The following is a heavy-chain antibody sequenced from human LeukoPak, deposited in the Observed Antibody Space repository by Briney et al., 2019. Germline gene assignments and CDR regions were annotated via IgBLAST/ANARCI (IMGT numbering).Heavy chain of an antibody. J-gene: IGHJ4*02. CDR3: ARDGPVAGTDY. Sequence: ASVKVSCKASGYTFTCYYMHWVRQAPGQGLEWMGIINPSGGSTSYAQKFQGRVTMTRDTSTSTVYMELSSLRSEDTAVYYCARDGPVAGTDYWGQGTLVTVSS. D-gene: IGHD6-19*01. CDR1: GYTFTCYY. CDR2: INPSGGST. V-gene: IGHV1-46*01.